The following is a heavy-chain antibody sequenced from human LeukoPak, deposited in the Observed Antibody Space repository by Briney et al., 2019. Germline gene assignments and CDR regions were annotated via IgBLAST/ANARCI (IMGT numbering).Heavy chain of an antibody. D-gene: IGHD2-15*01. J-gene: IGHJ4*02. Sequence: GGSLRLSCAASGFTFSSYAMSWVRQAPGKGLGWVSAISGSGGSTYYADSVKGRFTISRDNSKNTLYLQMNSLRAEDTAVYYCAKSGILGTYYFDYWGQGTLVTVSS. CDR2: ISGSGGST. CDR1: GFTFSSYA. V-gene: IGHV3-23*01. CDR3: AKSGILGTYYFDY.